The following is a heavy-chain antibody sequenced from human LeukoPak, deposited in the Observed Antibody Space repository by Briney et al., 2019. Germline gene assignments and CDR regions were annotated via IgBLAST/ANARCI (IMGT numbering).Heavy chain of an antibody. J-gene: IGHJ4*02. V-gene: IGHV1-2*02. D-gene: IGHD6-19*01. Sequence: ASVKVSCKASGYTFTDYYMHWVRQAPGQGLEWMGWINPDSGGTNYAQKFQGRVTMTRDTSISTAHMELSRLTSDDTAVYYCARDSRVSTGWPYYCDYWGQGTLVTVSS. CDR2: INPDSGGT. CDR3: ARDSRVSTGWPYYCDY. CDR1: GYTFTDYY.